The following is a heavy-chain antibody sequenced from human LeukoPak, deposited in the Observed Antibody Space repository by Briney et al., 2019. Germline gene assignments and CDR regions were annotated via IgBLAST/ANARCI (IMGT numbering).Heavy chain of an antibody. J-gene: IGHJ4*02. CDR1: GFTFSSYS. Sequence: GGSLRLSCAASGFTFSSYSMNWVRQAPGKGLEWVSSISSSSSYIYYADSVKGRFTISRDNSKNTLYLQMNSLRAEDTAVYYCARHDYGDYSPFDYWGQGTLVTVSS. CDR2: ISSSSSYI. CDR3: ARHDYGDYSPFDY. V-gene: IGHV3-21*04. D-gene: IGHD4-17*01.